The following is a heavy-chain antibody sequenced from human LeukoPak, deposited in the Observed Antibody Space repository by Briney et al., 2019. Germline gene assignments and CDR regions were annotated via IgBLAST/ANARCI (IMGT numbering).Heavy chain of an antibody. CDR3: ARSGDSSGYYYDDFDY. CDR2: IYHSGSP. V-gene: IGHV4-38-2*02. J-gene: IGHJ4*02. CDR1: GYSISSGYY. D-gene: IGHD3-22*01. Sequence: PSETLSLTCTVSGYSISSGYYWDWIRQPPGKGLEWIGSIYHSGSPYYNPSLKSRVTISVDTSKNQFSLKLSSVTAADTAVYYCARSGDSSGYYYDDFDYWGQGTLVTVSS.